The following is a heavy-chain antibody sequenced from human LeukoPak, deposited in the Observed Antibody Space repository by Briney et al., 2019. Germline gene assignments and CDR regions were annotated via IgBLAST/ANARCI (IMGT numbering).Heavy chain of an antibody. CDR1: GFTFSSYW. CDR2: INSDGSST. D-gene: IGHD4-17*01. V-gene: IGHV3-74*03. J-gene: IGHJ4*02. CDR3: ARGKNGDSLFDY. Sequence: GGSLRLSCAASGFTFSSYWMHWVRQAPGKGLVWVSRINSDGSSTTYADSVKGRFTISRDNAKKTLYLQMNSLRAEDTAVYYGARGKNGDSLFDYWGQGTLVTVSS.